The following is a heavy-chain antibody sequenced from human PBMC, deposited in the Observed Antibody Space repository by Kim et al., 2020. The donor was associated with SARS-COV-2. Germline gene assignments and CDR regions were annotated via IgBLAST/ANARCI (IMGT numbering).Heavy chain of an antibody. CDR2: INWNGGST. CDR1: GFTFDDYG. Sequence: GGSLRLSCAASGFTFDDYGMSWVRQAPGKGLEWVSGINWNGGSTGYADSVKGRFTISRDNAKNSLYLQMNSLRAEDTALYHCARGPRGYSYDDAFDIWGQGTMVTVSS. CDR3: ARGPRGYSYDDAFDI. D-gene: IGHD5-18*01. V-gene: IGHV3-20*01. J-gene: IGHJ3*02.